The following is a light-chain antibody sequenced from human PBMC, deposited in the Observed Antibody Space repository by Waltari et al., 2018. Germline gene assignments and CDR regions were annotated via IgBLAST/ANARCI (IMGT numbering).Light chain of an antibody. CDR2: SAS. Sequence: IQLTQSPSSLSASVVYIVTITCRASQGISSSVAWYQQKPGKAPKLLIYSASSLQSGVPSRFGGSGSGTDFTLTIASLQPEDFATYYCQQVHDYPYTFGQGTRLEI. CDR1: QGISSS. CDR3: QQVHDYPYT. V-gene: IGKV1-9*01. J-gene: IGKJ2*01.